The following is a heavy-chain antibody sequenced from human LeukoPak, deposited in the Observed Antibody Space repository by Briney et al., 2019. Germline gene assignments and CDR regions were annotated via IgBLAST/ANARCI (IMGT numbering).Heavy chain of an antibody. D-gene: IGHD5-12*01. CDR2: MNPNSGNT. CDR3: ARGSEYSGYEGFY. CDR1: VYTFTSYD. V-gene: IGHV1-8*01. Sequence: ASVKVSCKASVYTFTSYDINWVRQATGQGLEWMGWMNPNSGNTGYAQKFQGRVTMTRNTSISTAYMELSSPRSEDTAVYYCARGSEYSGYEGFYWGQGTLVTVSS. J-gene: IGHJ4*02.